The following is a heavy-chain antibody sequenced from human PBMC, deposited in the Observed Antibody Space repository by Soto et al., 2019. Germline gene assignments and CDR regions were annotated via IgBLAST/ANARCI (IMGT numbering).Heavy chain of an antibody. V-gene: IGHV3-23*01. D-gene: IGHD3-22*01. CDR3: AKGHSPSGSYDY. Sequence: GGSLRLSCAASGFTFNNYAMTWVRQSPERGLEWVSAITSSGHATYYADSVKGRFTISRDNSKNTMYLQMNSLRAEDTAVYYCAKGHSPSGSYDYWGQGT. CDR2: ITSSGHAT. J-gene: IGHJ4*02. CDR1: GFTFNNYA.